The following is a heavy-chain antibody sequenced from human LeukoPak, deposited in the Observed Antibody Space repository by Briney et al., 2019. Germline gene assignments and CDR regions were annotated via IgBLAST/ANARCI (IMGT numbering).Heavy chain of an antibody. D-gene: IGHD6-19*01. J-gene: IGHJ4*02. CDR1: GFTFSSYG. CDR3: AKSIAVAFYS. V-gene: IGHV3-23*01. Sequence: GGSLRLSCAASGFTFSSYGMSWVHQAPGKGLDWVSSISGSGAGTYYADSVKGRFTISRDNSKNTLYLQMNSLRAEDTAVYYCAKSIAVAFYSWGQGTLVTVSS. CDR2: ISGSGAGT.